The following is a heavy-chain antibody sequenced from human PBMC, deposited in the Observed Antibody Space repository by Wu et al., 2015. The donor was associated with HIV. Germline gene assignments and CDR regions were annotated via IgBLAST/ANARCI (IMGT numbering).Heavy chain of an antibody. CDR1: GGTFSSYA. V-gene: IGHV1-69*13. CDR2: IIPIFGTA. Sequence: QVQLVQSGAEVKKPGSSVKVSCKASGGTFSSYAISWVRQAPGQGLEWMGRIIPIFGTANYAQKFQGRVTITADESTSTAYMELSSLRSEDTAVYYCAGGATYYYDSSGHDAFDIWGQGTMVTVS. CDR3: AGGATYYYDSSGHDAFDI. J-gene: IGHJ3*02. D-gene: IGHD3-22*01.